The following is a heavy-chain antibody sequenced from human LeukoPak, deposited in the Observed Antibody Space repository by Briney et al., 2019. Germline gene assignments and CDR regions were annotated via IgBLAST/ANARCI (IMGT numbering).Heavy chain of an antibody. D-gene: IGHD1-26*01. V-gene: IGHV3-30-3*01. CDR1: GFTFSSYT. Sequence: GGSLRLSCAASGFTFSSYTMHWVRQAPGKGLEWVAVISYDGSNKYYADSVKGRFTISRDNSKNTLYLQMNSLRAEDTAVYYCARPTYSGSYYWFDYWGQGTLVTVSS. CDR2: ISYDGSNK. CDR3: ARPTYSGSYYWFDY. J-gene: IGHJ4*02.